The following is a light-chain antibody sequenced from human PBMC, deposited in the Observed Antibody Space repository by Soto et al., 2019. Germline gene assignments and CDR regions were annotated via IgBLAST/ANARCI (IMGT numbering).Light chain of an antibody. J-gene: IGKJ2*01. V-gene: IGKV3-20*01. CDR2: GSS. Sequence: EVVLTQSPGTPSLSPGERATLSCRASQSVSNNYFAWYQQKPGQAPRLLIFGSSDRATGIPDRFSGSGSGTDFTLTISRLEPEDFAVYYCQQYGSSPPYTFGQGTKLEIK. CDR3: QQYGSSPPYT. CDR1: QSVSNNY.